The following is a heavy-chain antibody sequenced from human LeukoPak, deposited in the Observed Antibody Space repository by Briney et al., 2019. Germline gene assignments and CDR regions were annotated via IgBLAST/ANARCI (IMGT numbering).Heavy chain of an antibody. D-gene: IGHD6-19*01. CDR2: INHSGST. CDR1: GGSFSGYY. CDR3: ARAGNMGSGWYRDY. V-gene: IGHV4-34*01. Sequence: SETLSLTCAVYGGSFSGYYWSWIRQPPGKGLGWIGEINHSGSTNYNPSLKSRVTISVDTSKNQFSLKLSSVTAADTAVYYCARAGNMGSGWYRDYWGQGTLVTVSS. J-gene: IGHJ4*02.